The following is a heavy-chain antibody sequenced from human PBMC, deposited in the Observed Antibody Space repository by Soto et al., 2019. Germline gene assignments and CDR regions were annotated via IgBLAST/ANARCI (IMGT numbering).Heavy chain of an antibody. CDR2: INPSGGST. D-gene: IGHD2-15*01. CDR3: ARGDLPGYCSSGSCPYGMDV. CDR1: GYTFTSYY. Sequence: GSSVNVSCKASGYTFTSYYMHWVRQAPGQGLEWMGIINPSGGSTSYAQKFQGRVTMTRDTSTSTVYMELSSLRSEDAAVYYCARGDLPGYCSSGSCPYGMDVWGKGTTVTVSS. V-gene: IGHV1-46*01. J-gene: IGHJ6*04.